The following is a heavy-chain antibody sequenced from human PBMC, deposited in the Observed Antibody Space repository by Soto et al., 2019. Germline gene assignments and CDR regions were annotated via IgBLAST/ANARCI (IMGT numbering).Heavy chain of an antibody. Sequence: GASVKVSCKASGYTFTGYYMHWVRQAPGQGLEWMGWINPNSGGTNYAQKFQGWVTMTRDTSISTAYMELSRLRSDDTAVYYCARGPIVVVPAATSDYYYGMDVWGQGTTVTVSS. V-gene: IGHV1-2*04. D-gene: IGHD2-2*01. CDR2: INPNSGGT. CDR1: GYTFTGYY. CDR3: ARGPIVVVPAATSDYYYGMDV. J-gene: IGHJ6*02.